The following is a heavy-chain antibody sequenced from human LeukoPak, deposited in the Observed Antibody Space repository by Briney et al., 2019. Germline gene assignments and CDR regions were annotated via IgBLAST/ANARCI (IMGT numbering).Heavy chain of an antibody. CDR2: ISAYNGNT. J-gene: IGHJ4*02. D-gene: IGHD6-19*01. CDR3: ATSDGGIAVAGNFDY. V-gene: IGHV1-18*01. CDR1: GYTFTSYG. Sequence: GASVKVSCKASGYTFTSYGISWVRQAPGQGLEWMGWISAYNGNTNYAQKLQGRVTMTTDTSTSTAYMELRSLRSDDTAVYYCATSDGGIAVAGNFDYWGQGTLVTVSS.